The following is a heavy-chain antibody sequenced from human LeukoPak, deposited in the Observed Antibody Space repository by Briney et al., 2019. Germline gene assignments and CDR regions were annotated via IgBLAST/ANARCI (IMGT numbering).Heavy chain of an antibody. CDR1: GFTFTSSA. Sequence: SVKVSCKASGFTFTSSAMQWVRQARGQRLEWIGWIVVGSGNTNYAQKFQERVTITRDMSTSTAYMELSSLRSEDTAVYYCAAGHYYDSSGYLDGLDYWGQGTLVTVSS. V-gene: IGHV1-58*02. J-gene: IGHJ4*02. CDR2: IVVGSGNT. CDR3: AAGHYYDSSGYLDGLDY. D-gene: IGHD3-22*01.